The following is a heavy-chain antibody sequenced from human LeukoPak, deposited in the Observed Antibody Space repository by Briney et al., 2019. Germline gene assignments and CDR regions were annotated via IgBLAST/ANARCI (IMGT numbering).Heavy chain of an antibody. CDR1: GFTFSSYS. CDR2: ISSSSSYI. Sequence: GGSLRLSCAASGFTFSSYSMKWVRQAPGKGLEWVSSISSSSSYIYYADSVKGRFTTSRDNAKNSLYLQMNSLRAEDTAVYYCARDFLSGSYCDYWGQGTLVTVSS. V-gene: IGHV3-21*01. D-gene: IGHD1-26*01. CDR3: ARDFLSGSYCDY. J-gene: IGHJ4*02.